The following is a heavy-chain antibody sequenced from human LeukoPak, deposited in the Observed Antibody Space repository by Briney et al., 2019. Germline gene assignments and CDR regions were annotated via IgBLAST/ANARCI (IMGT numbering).Heavy chain of an antibody. V-gene: IGHV1-8*01. CDR2: MNPNSGNT. CDR3: ARGPFIIHTAVAGTIWFDP. CDR1: GYTFTSYD. J-gene: IGHJ5*02. Sequence: ASVKVSCKASGYTFTSYDINWVRQATGQGLEWMGWMNPNSGNTGYAQKFQGRVTMTRNTSISTAYMELSSLRSEDTAVYYCARGPFIIHTAVAGTIWFDPWGQGTLVTVSS. D-gene: IGHD6-19*01.